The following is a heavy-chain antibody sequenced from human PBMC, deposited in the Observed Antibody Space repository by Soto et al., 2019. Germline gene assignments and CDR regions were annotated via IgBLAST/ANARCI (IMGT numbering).Heavy chain of an antibody. V-gene: IGHV1-3*05. CDR1: GYTFTSYA. CDR3: ARDPSYYGMDV. CDR2: INAGNGNT. Sequence: QVQLVQSGAEEKKPGASVKVSCKASGYTFTSYAMHWVRQAPGQRLEWMGWINAGNGNTKYSQKFQGRVTITRDTSASTAYMGLSSLISEDTAVYYCARDPSYYGMDVWGQGATVTVSS. J-gene: IGHJ6*02.